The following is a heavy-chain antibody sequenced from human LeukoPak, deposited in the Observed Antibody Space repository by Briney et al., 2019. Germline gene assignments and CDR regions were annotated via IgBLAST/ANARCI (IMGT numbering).Heavy chain of an antibody. CDR1: GYTFTSYY. CDR3: ASTGSSSWYGGYYFDY. V-gene: IGHV1-46*01. CDR2: INPSGGST. D-gene: IGHD6-13*01. Sequence: ASVKVSCKASGYTFTSYYMHWVRQAPGQGLEWMGIINPSGGSTSYAQKFQGRVTMTRDTSTSTVYMELSSLRSEDTAVYYCASTGSSSWYGGYYFDYWGQGTLVTVSS. J-gene: IGHJ4*02.